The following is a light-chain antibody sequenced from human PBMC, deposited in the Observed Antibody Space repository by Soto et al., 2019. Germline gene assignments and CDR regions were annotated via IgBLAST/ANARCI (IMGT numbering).Light chain of an antibody. Sequence: EIVLTQSPGTLSLSPGERATLSCRASQSVSSSYLAWYQQKPGQAPSLLIYGASTRATGIPDRFSGSGSGTDFTLTISRLEPEDFAVYYCQQYGSSGTFGQGTRWIS. CDR1: QSVSSSY. CDR3: QQYGSSGT. J-gene: IGKJ1*01. CDR2: GAS. V-gene: IGKV3-20*01.